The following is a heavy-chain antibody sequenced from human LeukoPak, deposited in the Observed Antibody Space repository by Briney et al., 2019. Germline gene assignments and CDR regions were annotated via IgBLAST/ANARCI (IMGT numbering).Heavy chain of an antibody. Sequence: PGGSLRLSCAASGFTFSTYAMSWVRQAPGKGLEWVSAVSVSGGSRYYADSVKGRFTISRDNSKNTLYLQMNSLRAEDTAVYYCAKDQGKGYSYGQFYYWGQGTLVTVSS. CDR3: AKDQGKGYSYGQFYY. D-gene: IGHD5-18*01. CDR1: GFTFSTYA. V-gene: IGHV3-23*01. J-gene: IGHJ4*02. CDR2: VSVSGGSR.